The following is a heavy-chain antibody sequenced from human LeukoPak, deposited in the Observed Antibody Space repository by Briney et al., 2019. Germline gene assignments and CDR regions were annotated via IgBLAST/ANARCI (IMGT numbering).Heavy chain of an antibody. CDR3: AREREYRIAAAGTCWFDP. D-gene: IGHD6-13*01. J-gene: IGHJ5*02. Sequence: GGSLRLSCAASGFTFSSYAMHWVRQAPGKGLEWVAVISYDGSNKYYADSVKGRFTISRDNSRNTLYLQMNSQRAEDTAVYYCAREREYRIAAAGTCWFDPWGQGTLVTVSS. CDR1: GFTFSSYA. CDR2: ISYDGSNK. V-gene: IGHV3-30-3*01.